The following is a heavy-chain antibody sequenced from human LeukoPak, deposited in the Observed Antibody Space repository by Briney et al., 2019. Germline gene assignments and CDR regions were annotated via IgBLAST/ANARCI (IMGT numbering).Heavy chain of an antibody. V-gene: IGHV3-30*03. D-gene: IGHD6-19*01. CDR3: AREQWSRQYFDY. CDR2: ISYDGSNK. CDR1: GFTFSSYS. J-gene: IGHJ4*02. Sequence: GGSLRLSCAASGFTFSSYSMNWVRQAPGKGLEWVAVISYDGSNKYYADSVKGRFTISRDNSKNTLYLQMNSLRAEDTAVYYCAREQWSRQYFDYWGQGTLVTVSS.